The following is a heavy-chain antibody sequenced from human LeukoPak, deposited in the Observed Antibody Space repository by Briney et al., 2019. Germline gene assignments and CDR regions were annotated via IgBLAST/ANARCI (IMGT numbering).Heavy chain of an antibody. D-gene: IGHD3-10*01. Sequence: EASETLSLSCTVSGGSISSYYWSWVRQAPGKGLEWVSAISGSGGSTYYADSVKGRFTISRDNSKNTLYLQMNSLRAEDTAVYYCAKDLGSRRWFAETNSHDYWGQGTLVTVSS. J-gene: IGHJ4*02. V-gene: IGHV3-23*01. CDR1: GGSISSYY. CDR2: ISGSGGST. CDR3: AKDLGSRRWFAETNSHDY.